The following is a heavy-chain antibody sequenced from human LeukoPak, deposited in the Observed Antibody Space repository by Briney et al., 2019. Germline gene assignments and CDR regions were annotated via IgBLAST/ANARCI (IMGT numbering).Heavy chain of an antibody. CDR1: GFTFSSYG. J-gene: IGHJ4*02. Sequence: GGSLRLSCAASGFTFSSYGMHWVRQAPGKGLEWVAVISYDGSNKYYADSVKGRFTISRDNSKNTLYLQMNSLRVEDTAVYYCAKGHEWTFDYWGQGTLVTVSS. V-gene: IGHV3-30*18. CDR2: ISYDGSNK. CDR3: AKGHEWTFDY. D-gene: IGHD3-3*01.